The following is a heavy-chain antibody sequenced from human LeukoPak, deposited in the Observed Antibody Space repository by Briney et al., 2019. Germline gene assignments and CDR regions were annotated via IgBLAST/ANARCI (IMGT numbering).Heavy chain of an antibody. Sequence: SVKVSCKASGGTFSSYAISWVRQAPGQGLEWMGGIIPIFGTANYAQKFQGRVTITADESTSTAYMELSSLRSEDTAVYYCARSHVDYDFWSGYPWDSWGQGTLVTVSS. CDR1: GGTFSSYA. D-gene: IGHD3-3*01. J-gene: IGHJ5*02. V-gene: IGHV1-69*13. CDR3: ARSHVDYDFWSGYPWDS. CDR2: IIPIFGTA.